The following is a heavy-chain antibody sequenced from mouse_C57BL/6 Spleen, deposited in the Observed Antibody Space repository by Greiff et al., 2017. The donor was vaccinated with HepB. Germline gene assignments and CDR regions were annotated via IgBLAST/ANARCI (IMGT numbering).Heavy chain of an antibody. CDR1: GYSFTDYN. Sequence: EVQLQQSGPELVKPGASVKISCKASGYSFTDYNMNWVKQSNGKSLEWIGVINPNYGTTSYNQKFKGKATLTVDQSSSTAYMQLNSLTSEDSAVYYCGRENYYGSPPGFAYWGQGTLVTVSA. D-gene: IGHD1-1*01. J-gene: IGHJ3*01. CDR3: GRENYYGSPPGFAY. V-gene: IGHV1-39*01. CDR2: INPNYGTT.